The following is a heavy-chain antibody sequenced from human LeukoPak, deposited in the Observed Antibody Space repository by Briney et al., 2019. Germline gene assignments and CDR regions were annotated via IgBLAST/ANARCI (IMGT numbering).Heavy chain of an antibody. D-gene: IGHD6-19*01. CDR1: GYTFTGYY. CDR2: INPNSGGT. CDR3: ARDKGGYSSG. J-gene: IGHJ4*02. Sequence: ASVKVSCKASGYTFTGYYMHWVRQAPGQGLEWMGWINPNSGGTNYAQKFQGRVTMTTDTSTSTAYMELRSLRSDDTAVYYCARDKGGYSSGWGQGTLVTVSS. V-gene: IGHV1-2*02.